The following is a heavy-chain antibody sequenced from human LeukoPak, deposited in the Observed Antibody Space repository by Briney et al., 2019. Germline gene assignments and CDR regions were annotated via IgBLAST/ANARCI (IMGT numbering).Heavy chain of an antibody. CDR1: GYIFDIYA. CDR2: INTNTGNP. J-gene: IGHJ1*01. CDR3: ARDYTLTLGTTTYFQH. V-gene: IGHV7-4-1*02. D-gene: IGHD1-7*01. Sequence: ASVKVSCKASGYIFDIYAMIWVRQAPGQGLELMGWINTNTGNPTYAQGFTGRFVFSLDTSVSTAYLQISSLKAEDTAVYYCARDYTLTLGTTTYFQHWGQGTPVTVSS.